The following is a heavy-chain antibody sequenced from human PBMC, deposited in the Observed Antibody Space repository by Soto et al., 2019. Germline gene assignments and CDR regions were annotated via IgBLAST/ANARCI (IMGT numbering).Heavy chain of an antibody. V-gene: IGHV1-45*02. Sequence: QMQLVQSGAEVKKTGSSVKISCRASGYTFTYRHLHWLRQAPGQALEWMGWITPFNGNTNYAQKFPGGVLLNGAPFMRTFSRERRGLRFEETAMYFCENLVWGSVSFDIWGQGTMVTVSS. CDR3: ENLVWGSVSFDI. D-gene: IGHD3-16*01. J-gene: IGHJ3*02. CDR2: ITPFNGNT. CDR1: GYTFTYRH.